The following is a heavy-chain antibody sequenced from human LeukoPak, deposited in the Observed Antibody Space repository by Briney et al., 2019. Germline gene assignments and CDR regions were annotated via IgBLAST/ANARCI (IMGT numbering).Heavy chain of an antibody. CDR3: ARVSGYHWESFYDY. V-gene: IGHV4-38-2*02. Sequence: SETLSLTCIVSGYSISGGYYWDWIRQPPGKGLEWIGSIYHSGITYYNPSLKSRVTISVDTSKNQFSLKLRSVTAADTAVYYCARVSGYHWESFYDYWGQGTLVTVSS. D-gene: IGHD5-12*01. CDR1: GYSISGGYY. CDR2: IYHSGIT. J-gene: IGHJ4*02.